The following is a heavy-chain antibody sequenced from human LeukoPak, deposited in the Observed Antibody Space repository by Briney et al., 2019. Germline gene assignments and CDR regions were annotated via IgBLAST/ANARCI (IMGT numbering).Heavy chain of an antibody. V-gene: IGHV3-30-3*01. CDR2: ISYDGSNK. J-gene: IGHJ6*03. Sequence: PGGSLRLSCAASGFTFSSYAMHWVRQAPGKGLEWVAVISYDGSNKYYADSVKGRFTISRDNSKNTLYLQMNSLRAEDTAVYYCAKDRAPSRVPTYYMDVWGKGTTVTVSS. CDR3: AKDRAPSRVPTYYMDV. D-gene: IGHD1-1*01. CDR1: GFTFSSYA.